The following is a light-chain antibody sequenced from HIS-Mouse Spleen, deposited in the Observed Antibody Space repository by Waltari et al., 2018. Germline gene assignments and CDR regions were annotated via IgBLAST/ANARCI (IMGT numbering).Light chain of an antibody. J-gene: IGKJ1*01. V-gene: IGKV3-15*01. CDR3: QQYNNWWT. Sequence: DIVMTQSPATLSVSPGETATLSCRASQSVSSNLAWYQQKPGQAPRLLIYGASTRATGIPARFSGSGSGTEFTLTISSLQSEDFAVYYCQQYNNWWTFGQGTKVEIK. CDR1: QSVSSN. CDR2: GAS.